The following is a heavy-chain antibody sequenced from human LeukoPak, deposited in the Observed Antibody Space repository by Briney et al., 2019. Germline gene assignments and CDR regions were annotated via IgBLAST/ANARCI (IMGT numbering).Heavy chain of an antibody. D-gene: IGHD1-14*01. J-gene: IGHJ5*02. CDR2: ISSSSSYI. CDR1: GFTFSGYS. Sequence: GGSLRLSCAASGFTFSGYSMNWVRQAPGKGLEWVSSISSSSSYIYYADSVKGRFTISRDNAKNSLYLQMNSLRAEDTAVYYCAGVRSPGNWFDPWGQGTLVTVSS. V-gene: IGHV3-21*01. CDR3: AGVRSPGNWFDP.